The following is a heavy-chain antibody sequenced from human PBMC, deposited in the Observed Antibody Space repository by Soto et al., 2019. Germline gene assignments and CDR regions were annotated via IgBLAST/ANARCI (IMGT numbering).Heavy chain of an antibody. V-gene: IGHV4-59*08. CDR1: GVCISSYY. J-gene: IGHJ5*02. CDR2: IYYSGST. D-gene: IGHD6-13*01. Sequence: SEPLSLTCPVSGVCISSYYWSWILQPPGKGLEWIGYIYYSGSTNYNPSLKSRVTISVDTSKNQFSLKLSSVTAADTAVYYCARGGKIAAAGTANWFDPWGQGTLVTVS. CDR3: ARGGKIAAAGTANWFDP.